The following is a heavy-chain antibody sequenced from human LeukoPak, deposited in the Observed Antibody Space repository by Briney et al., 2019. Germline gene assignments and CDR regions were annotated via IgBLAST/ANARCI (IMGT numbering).Heavy chain of an antibody. Sequence: SETLSLTRAVYGGSFSGYYWSWIRQPPGKGLEWIGEINHSGSTNYNSSLKSRVTISVDTSKNQFSLKLSSVTAADTAVYYCARGRHYCTNGVCYKMDWFDPWGQGTLVTVSS. CDR2: INHSGST. CDR1: GGSFSGYY. J-gene: IGHJ5*02. CDR3: ARGRHYCTNGVCYKMDWFDP. V-gene: IGHV4-34*01. D-gene: IGHD2-8*01.